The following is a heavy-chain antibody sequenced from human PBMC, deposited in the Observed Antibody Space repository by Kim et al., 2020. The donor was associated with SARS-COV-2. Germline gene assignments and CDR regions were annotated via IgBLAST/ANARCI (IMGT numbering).Heavy chain of an antibody. D-gene: IGHD6-13*01. CDR2: IFGSGHGT. J-gene: IGHJ2*01. V-gene: IGHV3-23*01. Sequence: GGSLRLSCAASRFTFSSSAMTWVRQAPGKGLEWVSTIFGSGHGTYYADSVRDRFTVSRDNSKNTLFLQMDNLRADDTAIYYCAKNVHLSSMNFLWYFDLWGR. CDR3: AKNVHLSSMNFLWYFDL. CDR1: RFTFSSSA.